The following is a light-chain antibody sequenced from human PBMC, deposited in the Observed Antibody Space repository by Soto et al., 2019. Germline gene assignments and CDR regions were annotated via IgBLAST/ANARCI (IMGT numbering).Light chain of an antibody. J-gene: IGLJ2*01. Sequence: QSVLRQPPSVSGAPGQRVTISCTGSTSNIGAGYDVHWYQQLPGTAPKLFIYANNNRPSGVPDRFSGSKSGTSASLAITGLQADDEADYYCQSYDSSLSGVVFGGGTKLTV. V-gene: IGLV1-40*01. CDR1: TSNIGAGYD. CDR2: ANN. CDR3: QSYDSSLSGVV.